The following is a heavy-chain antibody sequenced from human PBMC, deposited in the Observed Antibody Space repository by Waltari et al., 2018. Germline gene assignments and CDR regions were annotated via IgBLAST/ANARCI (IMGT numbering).Heavy chain of an antibody. J-gene: IGHJ4*02. Sequence: QVQLVQSGAEVQKPGASVKVSCRASGYIFTRYAIHLVRQAPGQRLEWMGWINIGNGNTRYSQRFQDRVSITRDTSASTAYMDLSSLRSEDTAVYYCARDSGSGSLHHWGQGTLVTVSS. CDR1: GYIFTRYA. D-gene: IGHD3-10*01. CDR2: INIGNGNT. V-gene: IGHV1-3*04. CDR3: ARDSGSGSLHH.